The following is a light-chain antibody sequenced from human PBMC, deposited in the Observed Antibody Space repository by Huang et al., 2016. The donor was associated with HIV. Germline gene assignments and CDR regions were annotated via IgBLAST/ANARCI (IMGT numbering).Light chain of an antibody. CDR2: GAI. J-gene: IGKJ2*01. CDR3: QHYGSSPYT. Sequence: EVVLTQSPVTLSLSPGEGATLSCRASQFVSSIYLAWYQQKPGQPPRILIYGAIGRASGIPDRFSVSESGTDFTLTISRLEPEDFAVYYCQHYGSSPYTFGQGTKLEMK. CDR1: QFVSSIY. V-gene: IGKV3-20*01.